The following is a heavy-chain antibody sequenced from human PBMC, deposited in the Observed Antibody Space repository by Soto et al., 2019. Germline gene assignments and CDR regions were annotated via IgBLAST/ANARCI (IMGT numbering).Heavy chain of an antibody. CDR3: ARIHSTYATFDY. J-gene: IGHJ4*02. D-gene: IGHD4-4*01. CDR1: GGSVSSGDYY. Sequence: SETLSLTCTVSGGSVSSGDYYWSWIRQPPGKGLEWIGYIYYSGTTYYSPSLKSRLTMSVDTSKNQFSLKLSSVTAADTAVYFCARIHSTYATFDYWGQGTLVTVSS. V-gene: IGHV4-30-4*01. CDR2: IYYSGTT.